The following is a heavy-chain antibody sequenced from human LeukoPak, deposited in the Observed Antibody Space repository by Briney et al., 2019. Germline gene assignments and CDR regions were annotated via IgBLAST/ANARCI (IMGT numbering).Heavy chain of an antibody. J-gene: IGHJ4*02. CDR2: INHSGST. D-gene: IGHD4-11*01. V-gene: IGHV4-59*01. CDR3: ARDRYSNLDY. CDR1: GGSISSYY. Sequence: PSETLSLTCTVSGGSISSYYWSWIRQPPGKGLEWIGEINHSGSTNYNPSLKSRVTISEDTSKNQFSLKLSSVTAADTAVYYCARDRYSNLDYWGQGTLVTVSS.